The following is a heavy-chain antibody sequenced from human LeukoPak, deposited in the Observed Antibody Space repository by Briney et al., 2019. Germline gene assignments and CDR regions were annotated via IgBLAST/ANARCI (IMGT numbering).Heavy chain of an antibody. CDR3: ARDSGSSSPWFDP. V-gene: IGHV4-4*07. J-gene: IGHJ5*02. CDR1: DDSINHYY. D-gene: IGHD6-6*01. Sequence: SATLSLTCSVSDDSINHYYWSWIRQPAGKGLQWIGRIYTNGGTDYNPSLKSRVTMSVDTSKNQFSLRLTSVTAADTAVYYCARDSGSSSPWFDPWGQGTLVTVSS. CDR2: IYTNGGT.